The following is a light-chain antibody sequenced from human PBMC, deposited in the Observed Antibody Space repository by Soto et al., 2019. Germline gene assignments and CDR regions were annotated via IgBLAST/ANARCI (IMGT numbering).Light chain of an antibody. CDR2: GAS. CDR3: QQYGSSPIT. Sequence: ELVLTQSPGTLSLSPGEKPTLSCRASQSVSSSYLAWYQQKPGQAPRLLIYGASSRATGIPDRFSGSGSGTDFTLTISRLEPEDFAVYYCQQYGSSPITLGQGTRLEIK. CDR1: QSVSSSY. V-gene: IGKV3-20*01. J-gene: IGKJ5*01.